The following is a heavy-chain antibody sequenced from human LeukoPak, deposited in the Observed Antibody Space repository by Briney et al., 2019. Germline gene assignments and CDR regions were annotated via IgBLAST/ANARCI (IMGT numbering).Heavy chain of an antibody. D-gene: IGHD4-17*01. CDR3: ARDLDYGDYLPYAFDI. J-gene: IGHJ3*02. V-gene: IGHV4-59*12. CDR1: GGSISSYY. CDR2: IYYSGST. Sequence: PSETLSLTCTVSGGSISSYYWSWIRQPPGKGLEWIGYIYYSGSTNYNPSLKSRVTLSVDTSKNQFSLKLSSVTAADTAVYYCARDLDYGDYLPYAFDIWGQGTMVTVSS.